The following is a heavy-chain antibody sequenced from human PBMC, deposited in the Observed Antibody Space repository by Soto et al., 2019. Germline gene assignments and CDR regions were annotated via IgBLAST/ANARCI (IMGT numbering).Heavy chain of an antibody. Sequence: AASVKVSCKASGYTFTSYGISWVRQAPGQGLEWMGWISAHNGNTNYAQKLQGRVTMTTDTSTSTAYMELRSLRSDDTAVYYCARARTYYDFWSGPVSVSGMDVWGQGTTVTVSS. D-gene: IGHD3-3*01. CDR1: GYTFTSYG. J-gene: IGHJ6*02. CDR2: ISAHNGNT. CDR3: ARARTYYDFWSGPVSVSGMDV. V-gene: IGHV1-18*04.